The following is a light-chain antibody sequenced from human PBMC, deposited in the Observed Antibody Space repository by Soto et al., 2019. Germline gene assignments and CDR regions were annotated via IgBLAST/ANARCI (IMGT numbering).Light chain of an antibody. CDR2: GAS. V-gene: IGKV1-6*01. CDR1: EGIRND. CDR3: LHDYNYPRT. Sequence: AIQMTQSPSSLSASVGDRVTITCRASEGIRNDVGWYQQRPGKAPKLLIYGASNLQSGVPSRFSGNGSGTYFTLTISSLQPEDSATYYCLHDYNYPRTFGQGTKVEIK. J-gene: IGKJ1*01.